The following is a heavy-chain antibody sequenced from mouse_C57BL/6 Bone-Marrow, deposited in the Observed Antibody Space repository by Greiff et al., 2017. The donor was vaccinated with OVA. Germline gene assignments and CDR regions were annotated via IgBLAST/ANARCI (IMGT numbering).Heavy chain of an antibody. CDR3: ARGEGDGYPGAW. CDR1: GYTFTSYW. J-gene: IGHJ3*02. Sequence: QVQLQQPGAELVRPGTSVKLSCKASGYTFTSYWMHWVKQRPGQGLEWIGVIDPSDSYTNYNQKFKGKATLTVDTSSSTAYMQLSSLTSEDSAVYYCARGEGDGYPGAWWGQGTLVTVSA. D-gene: IGHD2-3*01. V-gene: IGHV1-59*01. CDR2: IDPSDSYT.